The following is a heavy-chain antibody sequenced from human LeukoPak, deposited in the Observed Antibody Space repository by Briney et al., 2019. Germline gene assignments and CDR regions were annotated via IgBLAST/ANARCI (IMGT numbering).Heavy chain of an antibody. V-gene: IGHV3-11*01. D-gene: IGHD2-21*02. Sequence: GGSLRLSCAASGFTFSDYYMSWIRQAPGKGLEWVSYISSSGSTIYYADSVKGRFTISRDNAKNSLYLQMNSLRAEDTAVYYCAREGGLAYCGGDCYLGYFDYWGQGTLVTVSS. CDR3: AREGGLAYCGGDCYLGYFDY. J-gene: IGHJ4*02. CDR1: GFTFSDYY. CDR2: ISSSGSTI.